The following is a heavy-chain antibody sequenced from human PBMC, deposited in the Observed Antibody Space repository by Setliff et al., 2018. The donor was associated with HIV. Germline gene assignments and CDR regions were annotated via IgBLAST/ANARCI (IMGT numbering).Heavy chain of an antibody. Sequence: ASVKVSCKASGYTFINYHITWVRQAPGQGLEWVGSISASGINTNYTQGRVTMTTDISTVTAYMEVRGLTSDDTAVYYCARDSGTGGPGRWVDPWGQGTLVTVSS. CDR2: ISASGINT. J-gene: IGHJ5*02. CDR3: ARDSGTGGPGRWVDP. V-gene: IGHV1-18*01. CDR1: GYTFINYH. D-gene: IGHD1-1*01.